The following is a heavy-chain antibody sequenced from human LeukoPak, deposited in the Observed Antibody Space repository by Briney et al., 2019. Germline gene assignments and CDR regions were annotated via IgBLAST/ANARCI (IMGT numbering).Heavy chain of an antibody. V-gene: IGHV1-69*05. CDR3: ARSPTVVTLVAATYFFAY. Sequence: PSVNVSCTPSGGTFSVYAISGVRQAPGQGLEWMGGIIPTFGTPNYAQKFQGRVRIPTDESTSTAYMELSSLRSEDTAVYYCARSPTVVTLVAATYFFAYWGQRTLVTVPS. CDR1: GGTFSVYA. J-gene: IGHJ4*02. D-gene: IGHD4-23*01. CDR2: IIPTFGTP.